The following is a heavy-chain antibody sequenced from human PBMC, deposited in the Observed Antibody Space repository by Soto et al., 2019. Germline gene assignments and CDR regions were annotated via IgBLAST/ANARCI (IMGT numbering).Heavy chain of an antibody. Sequence: LPETLSLTCTVSGGSISSYYWSWIRQPPGKGLEWIGYIYYSGSTNYNPSLKSRVTISVDTSKNQFSLKLSSVTAADTAVYYCARHRDGYNYWFDPWGQGTLVTVSS. CDR3: ARHRDGYNYWFDP. D-gene: IGHD5-12*01. V-gene: IGHV4-59*01. CDR1: GGSISSYY. J-gene: IGHJ5*02. CDR2: IYYSGST.